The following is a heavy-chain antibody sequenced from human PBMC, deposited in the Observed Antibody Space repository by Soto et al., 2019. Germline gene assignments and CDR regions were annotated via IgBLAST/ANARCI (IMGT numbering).Heavy chain of an antibody. CDR2: IYYSGST. CDR3: ARVYGDYLDY. J-gene: IGHJ4*02. CDR1: GGSISSYY. V-gene: IGHV4-59*01. Sequence: QVQLQESGPGLVKPSETLSLTCTVSGGSISSYYWSWIRQPPGKGLEWIGYIYYSGSTNYNPSLKRRVTISVDTSKNKCSLKLSSVTAADTAVYYCARVYGDYLDYWGQGTLVTVSS. D-gene: IGHD4-17*01.